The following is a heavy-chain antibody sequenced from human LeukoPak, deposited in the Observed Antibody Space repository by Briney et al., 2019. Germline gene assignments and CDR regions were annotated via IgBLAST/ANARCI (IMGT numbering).Heavy chain of an antibody. V-gene: IGHV3-53*01. CDR1: GFTVSNTY. J-gene: IGHJ4*02. CDR2: IYSGGGT. Sequence: GGSLRLSCAASGFTVSNTYMSWVRQAPGKGLEWVSLIYSGGGTYSADSVKGRFTISRDNAKNSVFLEMNTLRVEDTAIYYCAGGPAAGYWGQGTLVTVSS. CDR3: AGGPAAGY. D-gene: IGHD3-16*01.